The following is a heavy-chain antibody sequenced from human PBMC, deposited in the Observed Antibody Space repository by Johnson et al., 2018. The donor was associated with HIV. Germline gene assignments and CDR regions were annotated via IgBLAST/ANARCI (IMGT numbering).Heavy chain of an antibody. V-gene: IGHV3-9*01. CDR2: ISGNSGNI. J-gene: IGHJ3*02. Sequence: VQLVESGGGLVQPGRSLRLSCAASGFTFDDYAMHWVRQAPGKGLEWVSGISGNSGNIAYGDSVKGRFTIARDNAKNSLYLQMNSLRAADTALYYCAKDGDLTGTDAFDIWGQGTMVTVSS. CDR3: AKDGDLTGTDAFDI. CDR1: GFTFDDYA. D-gene: IGHD1/OR15-1a*01.